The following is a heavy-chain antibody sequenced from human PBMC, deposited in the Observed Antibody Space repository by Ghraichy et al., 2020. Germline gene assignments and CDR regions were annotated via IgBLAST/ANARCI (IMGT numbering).Heavy chain of an antibody. D-gene: IGHD3-3*01. Sequence: GGSLRLSCAASGFTFSSYAMSWVRQAPGKGLEWVSAISGSGGSTYYADSVKGRFTISRDNSKNTLYLQMNSLRAEDTAVYYCASQFHYDFWSGYLSPLPPPPISYFDYWGQGTLVTVSS. CDR3: ASQFHYDFWSGYLSPLPPPPISYFDY. CDR2: ISGSGGST. J-gene: IGHJ4*02. V-gene: IGHV3-23*01. CDR1: GFTFSSYA.